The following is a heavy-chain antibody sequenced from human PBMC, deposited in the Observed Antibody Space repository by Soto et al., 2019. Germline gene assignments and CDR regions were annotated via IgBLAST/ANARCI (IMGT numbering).Heavy chain of an antibody. D-gene: IGHD3-10*01. V-gene: IGHV3-21*01. J-gene: IGHJ4*02. CDR1: GLNFSSYS. CDR3: ASYYRKQQADDF. Sequence: LRLSCSASGLNFSSYSMNWVSQAPGKGLEWVSSISSSSSYIYYADSVKGRFTISRDNAKNSLYLQMNSLRAEDTAVYYCASYYRKQQADDFCGQGTLVTGSS. CDR2: ISSSSSYI.